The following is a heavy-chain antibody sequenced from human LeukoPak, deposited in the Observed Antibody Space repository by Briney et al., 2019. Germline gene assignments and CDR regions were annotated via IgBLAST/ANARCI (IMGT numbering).Heavy chain of an antibody. J-gene: IGHJ4*02. CDR1: GGSISSYY. V-gene: IGHV4-59*12. D-gene: IGHD3-16*01. CDR3: AKFKLAGEGYFDY. CDR2: IYYSGST. Sequence: TASETLSLTCTGSGGSISSYYWSWIRQPPGKGLEWIGYIYYSGSTNYNPSLKSRVTISVDTSKNQFSLKLSSVTAADTAVYYCAKFKLAGEGYFDYWGQGTLVTVSS.